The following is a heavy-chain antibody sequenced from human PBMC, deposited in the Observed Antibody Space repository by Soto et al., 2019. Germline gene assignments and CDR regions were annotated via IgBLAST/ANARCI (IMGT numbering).Heavy chain of an antibody. CDR1: GFTVSSNY. V-gene: IGHV3-53*01. CDR2: IYSGGST. J-gene: IGHJ6*02. Sequence: PGGSLRLSCAASGFTVSSNYMSWVRQAPGKGLEWVSVIYSGGSTYYADSVKGRFTISRDNSKSTLYLQMNSLRAEDTAVYYCARGWGVRGVIGGMDVWGQGTTVTVSS. D-gene: IGHD3-10*01. CDR3: ARGWGVRGVIGGMDV.